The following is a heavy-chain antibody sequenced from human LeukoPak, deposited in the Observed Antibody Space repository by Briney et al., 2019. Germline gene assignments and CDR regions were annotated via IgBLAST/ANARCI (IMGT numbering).Heavy chain of an antibody. V-gene: IGHV4-39*01. Sequence: SETLSLTCTVSGGSISSSSYYWGWIRQPPGKGLEWIGSIYYSGSTYYNPSLKSRVTISVDTSKNQFSLKLSSVTAADTAVYYCARRDRYNYGHDYWGQGTLVTVSS. CDR3: ARRDRYNYGHDY. CDR1: GGSISSSSYY. J-gene: IGHJ4*02. D-gene: IGHD5-18*01. CDR2: IYYSGST.